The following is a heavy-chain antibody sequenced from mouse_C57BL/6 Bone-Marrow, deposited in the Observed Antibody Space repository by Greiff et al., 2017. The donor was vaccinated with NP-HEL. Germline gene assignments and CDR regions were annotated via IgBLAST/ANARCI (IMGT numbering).Heavy chain of an antibody. J-gene: IGHJ4*01. D-gene: IGHD3-2*02. CDR2: IDPEDGEN. CDR1: GFNITDYY. V-gene: IGHV14-2*01. CDR3: ARGRLYYAMDY. Sequence: EVQVVESGAELVKPGASVKLSCTASGFNITDYYMHWVKQRTEQGLEWIGRIDPEDGENKYAPKFQGKATLTAAPSSNTAYLQLSSLTSEDTAVYYCARGRLYYAMDYWGQGTSVTVSS.